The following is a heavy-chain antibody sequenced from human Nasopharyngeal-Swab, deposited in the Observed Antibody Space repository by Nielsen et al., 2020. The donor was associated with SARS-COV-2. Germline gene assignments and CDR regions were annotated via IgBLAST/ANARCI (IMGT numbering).Heavy chain of an antibody. Sequence: ASVKVSCKASGYTFTSYGISWVRQAPGQGLEWMGWISAYNGNTNYAQKLQGRVTMTTDTSTSTAYMVLRSLRSDDTAVYYCASDTGSGWSDWYFDLWGRGTLVTVSS. V-gene: IGHV1-18*04. CDR2: ISAYNGNT. CDR1: GYTFTSYG. J-gene: IGHJ2*01. CDR3: ASDTGSGWSDWYFDL. D-gene: IGHD6-19*01.